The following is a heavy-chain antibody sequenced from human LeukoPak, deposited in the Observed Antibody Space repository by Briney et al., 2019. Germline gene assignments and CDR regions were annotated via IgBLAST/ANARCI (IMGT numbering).Heavy chain of an antibody. D-gene: IGHD1-26*01. Sequence: GGFLRLSCAASGFTFSSYGMHWVRQAPGKGLEWVAVIWYDGSNKYYADSVKGRFTISRGNSKNTLYLQMNSLRAEDTAVYYCAKDLQIVGATGFDYWGQGTLVTVSS. CDR1: GFTFSSYG. V-gene: IGHV3-33*06. J-gene: IGHJ4*02. CDR2: IWYDGSNK. CDR3: AKDLQIVGATGFDY.